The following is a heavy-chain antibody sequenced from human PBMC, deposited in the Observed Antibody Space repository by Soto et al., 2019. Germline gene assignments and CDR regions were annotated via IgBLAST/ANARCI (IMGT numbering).Heavy chain of an antibody. CDR3: ERQTTYSRSWFDY. Sequence: SETLSLTCTVSGGSISSSSYYWGWIRQPPGKGLEWIGSIYYSGSTYYNPSLKSRVTISVDTSKNQFTLKLTSVTAADTALYYCERQTTYSRSWFDYCGHGTRGTV. D-gene: IGHD6-13*01. CDR2: IYYSGST. V-gene: IGHV4-39*06. J-gene: IGHJ5*01. CDR1: GGSISSSSYY.